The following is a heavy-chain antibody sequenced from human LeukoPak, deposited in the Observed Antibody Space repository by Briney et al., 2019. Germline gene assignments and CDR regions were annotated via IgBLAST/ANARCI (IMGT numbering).Heavy chain of an antibody. CDR1: GGSFSGYY. J-gene: IGHJ2*01. CDR3: ARAGTTVWDRYFGL. Sequence: SETLSLTCAVYGGSFSGYYWSWIRQPPGKGLEWIGEIDHIGSTNYSPSLKSRVTISVDTSKNQFSLKLSSMTAADTAVYYCARAGTTVWDRYFGLWCRGTLVTVSS. V-gene: IGHV4-34*01. D-gene: IGHD4-17*01. CDR2: IDHIGST.